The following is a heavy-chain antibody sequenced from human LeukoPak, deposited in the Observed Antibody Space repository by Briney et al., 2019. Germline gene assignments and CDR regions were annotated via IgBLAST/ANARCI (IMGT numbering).Heavy chain of an antibody. CDR3: ARAKYSGSYLHDY. CDR2: IYTTGST. J-gene: IGHJ4*02. D-gene: IGHD1-26*01. V-gene: IGHV4-61*02. CDR1: GGSISSGGYF. Sequence: SETLSLTCTVSGGSISSGGYFWSWIRQPAGKGLEWIGRIYTTGSTNYNPSLKSRVTISMDTSKNQFSLKLSSVTAADTAVYYCARAKYSGSYLHDYWGQGTLVTVSS.